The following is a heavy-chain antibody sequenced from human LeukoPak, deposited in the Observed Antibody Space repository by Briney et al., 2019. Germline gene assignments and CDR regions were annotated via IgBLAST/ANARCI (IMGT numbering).Heavy chain of an antibody. Sequence: ASVKVSCKASGYTFTSYGISWVRQAPGQGLEWMGWISAYNGNTNYAQKLHGRVTMTTDTSTSTAYMELRSLRSDDTAVYYCARDQEYYYGSGSYRSIDYWGQGTLVTVSS. CDR1: GYTFTSYG. D-gene: IGHD3-10*01. CDR3: ARDQEYYYGSGSYRSIDY. CDR2: ISAYNGNT. V-gene: IGHV1-18*01. J-gene: IGHJ4*02.